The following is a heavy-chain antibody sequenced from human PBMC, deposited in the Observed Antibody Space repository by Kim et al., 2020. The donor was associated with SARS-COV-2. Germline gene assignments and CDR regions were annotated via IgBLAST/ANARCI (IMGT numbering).Heavy chain of an antibody. V-gene: IGHV1-18*04. CDR2: ISAYNGNT. CDR3: ARVGGSGGYYYYGMDV. D-gene: IGHD3-16*01. J-gene: IGHJ6*02. Sequence: ASVKVSCKASGYTFTSYGISWVRQAPGQGLEWMGWISAYNGNTNYAQKLQGRVTMTTDTSTSTAYMELRSLRSDDTAVYYCARVGGSGGYYYYGMDVWGQGTTVTVSS. CDR1: GYTFTSYG.